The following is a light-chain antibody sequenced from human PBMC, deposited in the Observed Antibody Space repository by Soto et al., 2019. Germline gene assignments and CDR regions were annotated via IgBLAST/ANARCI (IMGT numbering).Light chain of an antibody. CDR3: VSYTSRTTYV. CDR2: DVT. J-gene: IGLJ1*01. Sequence: QSALTQPASVSDSPGQSITISCTGTSSDVGGYNHVSWYQQHPGKAPKLMIYDVTNRPSGVSNRFSGSKSGSTASLIISGLQAEDEADYYCVSYTSRTTYVFGTGTKVTVL. V-gene: IGLV2-14*01. CDR1: SSDVGGYNH.